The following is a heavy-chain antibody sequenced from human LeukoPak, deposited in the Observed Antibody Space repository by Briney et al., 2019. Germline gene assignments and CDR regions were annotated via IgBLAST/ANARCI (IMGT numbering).Heavy chain of an antibody. CDR2: ISYDGSNK. Sequence: GGSLRLSCAASGFTFSSYAMHWVRQAPGKGLEWVAVISYDGSNKYYADSVKGRFTFSRDNSKNTLYLQMNSLRAEDTAVYYCARGDYYDSSGYIDYWGQGTLVTVSS. V-gene: IGHV3-30*04. CDR3: ARGDYYDSSGYIDY. D-gene: IGHD3-22*01. J-gene: IGHJ4*02. CDR1: GFTFSSYA.